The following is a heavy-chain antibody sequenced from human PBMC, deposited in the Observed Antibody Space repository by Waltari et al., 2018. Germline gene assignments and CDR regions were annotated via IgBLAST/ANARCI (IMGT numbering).Heavy chain of an antibody. D-gene: IGHD3-22*01. CDR2: INPNSGGT. CDR3: ARAGDYYDSSGYHFDY. Sequence: QVQLVQSGAEVKKPGASVKVSCKASGYTFTGYYMHWVRQAPGQGLEWMGWINPNSGGTNDALKFQGRVTMTRDTSISTAYMELSRLGSDDTAVYYCARAGDYYDSSGYHFDYWGQGTLVTVSS. V-gene: IGHV1-2*02. CDR1: GYTFTGYY. J-gene: IGHJ4*02.